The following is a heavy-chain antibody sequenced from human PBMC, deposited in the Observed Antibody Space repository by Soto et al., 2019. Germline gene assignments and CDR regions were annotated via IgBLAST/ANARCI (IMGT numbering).Heavy chain of an antibody. CDR1: AFSFNCDG. V-gene: IGHV3-7*03. CDR3: GRLSRGASGGTF. CDR2: INTDGSEK. D-gene: IGHD2-15*01. J-gene: IGHJ4*02. Sequence: GGCLRFCCAASAFSFNCDGMARARQVPGRGLEWLAKINTDGSEKDYMDSVRERFTISRENAKTSFYLQMDNLRAEDARVYFCGRLSRGASGGTFWGQGTLVTVSS.